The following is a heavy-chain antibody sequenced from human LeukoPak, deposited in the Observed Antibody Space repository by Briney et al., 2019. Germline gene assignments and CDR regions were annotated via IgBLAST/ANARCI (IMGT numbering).Heavy chain of an antibody. CDR1: GGSFSGYY. CDR2: INHSGST. CDR3: ARETLEGKFDP. D-gene: IGHD1-1*01. Sequence: SETLSLTCAVYGGSFSGYYWSWIRQPPGKGLEWIGEINHSGSTNYNPSLKSRVTISVDTSKNQFSLKLSSVTAADTAVYYCARETLEGKFDPWGQGILVTVSS. J-gene: IGHJ5*02. V-gene: IGHV4-34*01.